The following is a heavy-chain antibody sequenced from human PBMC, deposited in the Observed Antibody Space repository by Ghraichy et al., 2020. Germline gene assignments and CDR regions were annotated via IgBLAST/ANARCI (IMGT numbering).Heavy chain of an antibody. D-gene: IGHD3-16*01. V-gene: IGHV4-59*01. J-gene: IGHJ4*02. CDR3: ASLGGTYDY. CDR1: GGSIRSYY. CDR2: ISTSGVT. Sequence: SETLSLTCTVSGGSIRSYYWSWIRQPPGKGLEWIGYISTSGVTNYNPSLRSRVTISVDTSKNQFSLKLRSVTAADTAVYYCASLGGTYDYWGQGTLVTVSA.